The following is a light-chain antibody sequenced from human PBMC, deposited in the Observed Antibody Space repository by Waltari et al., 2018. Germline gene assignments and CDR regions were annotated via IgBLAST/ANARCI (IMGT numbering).Light chain of an antibody. CDR3: SSYIDSSTLEL. V-gene: IGLV2-14*03. CDR1: SSDIGGYNY. CDR2: DVR. J-gene: IGLJ2*01. Sequence: QSALTQPASVSGSPGQSITISCTGTSSDIGGYNYVSWYQQVPGKAPKLRIYDVRNRPAGVSGRVSGAKSGNTASLTISGLQAEDEANYYCSSYIDSSTLELFGGGTSLTVL.